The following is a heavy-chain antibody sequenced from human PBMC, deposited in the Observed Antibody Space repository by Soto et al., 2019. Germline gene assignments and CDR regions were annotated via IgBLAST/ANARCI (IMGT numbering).Heavy chain of an antibody. J-gene: IGHJ6*02. V-gene: IGHV5-10-1*01. CDR2: IDPSDSYT. CDR1: GYSFTIYC. CDR3: ARHPTAAYCSGGSCYSANAGMDV. Sequence: GESLKISCNGSGYSFTIYCISWVLQMPGKGLDWMWRIDPSDSYTNYSPSFQGHVTISADKSISTAYLQWSSLKASDTAMYYCARHPTAAYCSGGSCYSANAGMDVWGQGTTVTVSS. D-gene: IGHD2-15*01.